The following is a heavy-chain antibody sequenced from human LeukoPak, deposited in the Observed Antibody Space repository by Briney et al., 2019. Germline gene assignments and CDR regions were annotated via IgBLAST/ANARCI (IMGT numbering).Heavy chain of an antibody. Sequence: SETLSLTCTVSGGSISSSSYYWGWIRQPPGKGLEWIGSIYYTGSTDYIPSLKSRATISADTSKNQFSLKLTSVAAADTAVYYCSSLEVSSSWRYWGQGTLVTVSS. V-gene: IGHV4-39*07. CDR3: SSLEVSSSWRY. CDR2: IYYTGST. D-gene: IGHD6-13*01. J-gene: IGHJ4*02. CDR1: GGSISSSSYY.